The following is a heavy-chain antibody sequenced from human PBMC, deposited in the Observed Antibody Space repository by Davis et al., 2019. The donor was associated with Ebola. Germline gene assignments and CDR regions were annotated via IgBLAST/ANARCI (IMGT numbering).Heavy chain of an antibody. Sequence: PGGSLRLSCAASGFTVSSNHMSWVRQAPGKGLEWVSVIYDHSTAYADSVRGRFIISRDKSSNTLYLEMNSLRVDDTAVYYCAKVRGAADCSGGSCHYRPWGQGTLVTVSS. CDR1: GFTVSSNH. CDR3: AKVRGAADCSGGSCHYRP. CDR2: IYDHST. V-gene: IGHV3-53*01. J-gene: IGHJ5*02. D-gene: IGHD2-15*01.